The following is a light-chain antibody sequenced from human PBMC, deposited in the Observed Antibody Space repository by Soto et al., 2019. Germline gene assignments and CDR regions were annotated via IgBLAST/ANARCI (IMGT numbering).Light chain of an antibody. CDR1: QGISSY. J-gene: IGKJ5*01. Sequence: AIRMTQSPSSLSASTGDRVTITCRASQGISSYLAWYQQKPGKAPKLLIYAASTLQSGVPSRFSGSGSGTDFTLTISSLQSEDFAVYYCQQYNSWPITFGQGTRLEIK. CDR3: QQYNSWPIT. CDR2: AAS. V-gene: IGKV1-8*01.